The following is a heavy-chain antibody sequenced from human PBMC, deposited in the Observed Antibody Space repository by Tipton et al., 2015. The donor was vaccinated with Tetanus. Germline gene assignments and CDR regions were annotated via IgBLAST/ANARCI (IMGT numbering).Heavy chain of an antibody. D-gene: IGHD6-13*01. CDR3: ARDNRWSAAGHFDY. V-gene: IGHV3-11*01. CDR1: GFTFSDYY. J-gene: IGHJ4*02. Sequence: GSLRLSCVASGFTFSDYYMSWIRQAPGKGLEWVSYISSSGSTIYYADSVKGYADSVKGRFTISRDNAKSSLYLQMNSLRAEDTAVYYCARDNRWSAAGHFDYWGQGTLVTVSS. CDR2: ISSSGSTI.